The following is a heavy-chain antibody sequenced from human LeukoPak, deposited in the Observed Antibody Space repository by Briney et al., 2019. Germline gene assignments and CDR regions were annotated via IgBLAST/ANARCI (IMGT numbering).Heavy chain of an antibody. V-gene: IGHV3-23*01. CDR1: GFTFSSYA. D-gene: IGHD2-15*01. CDR2: ISGSGGGT. CDR3: AKIHYSAGGDGFDI. Sequence: PGGSLRLSCAASGFTFSSYAMSWVRQAPGKGLEWVSAISGSGGGTYYADSVKGRFTISRDKSKNTLYLQINSLRAEDTAIYYCAKIHYSAGGDGFDIWGQGTMVTVS. J-gene: IGHJ3*02.